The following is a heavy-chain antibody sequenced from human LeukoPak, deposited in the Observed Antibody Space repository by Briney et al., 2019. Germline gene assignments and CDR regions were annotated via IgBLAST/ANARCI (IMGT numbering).Heavy chain of an antibody. CDR3: AKDLNWGGR. V-gene: IGHV3-23*01. D-gene: IGHD7-27*01. CDR2: IGGSGSSS. J-gene: IGHJ4*02. Sequence: GGTLRLSCAASGFTFKNYAMSWVRQAPGKGLEWVSAIGGSGSSSYYADSVTGRFTISRDNSKNTLYLQMNSLRAEDTAVYYCAKDLNWGGRWGQGTLVTVSS. CDR1: GFTFKNYA.